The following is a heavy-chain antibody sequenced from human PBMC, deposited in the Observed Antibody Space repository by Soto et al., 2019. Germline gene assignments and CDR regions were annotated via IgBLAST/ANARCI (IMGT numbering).Heavy chain of an antibody. CDR2: IWYDGSNK. V-gene: IGHV3-33*01. CDR3: ARDPPLFHY. J-gene: IGHJ4*02. Sequence: QVQLVESGGGVVQPGRSLRLSCAASGFTFSSYGMHWVRQAPGKGLEWVAVIWYDGSNKYYADSVKGRFTISRDNSKNTLYLQMNSRRAEDTAVYYCARDPPLFHYWGQGTLVTVSS. CDR1: GFTFSSYG.